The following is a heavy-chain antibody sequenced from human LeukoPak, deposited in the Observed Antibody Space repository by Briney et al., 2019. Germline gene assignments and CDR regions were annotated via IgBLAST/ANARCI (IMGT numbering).Heavy chain of an antibody. Sequence: GASVKVPCKASGYTFTSYYMHWVRQAPGQGLEWMGIINPSGGSTSYAQKFQGRVTMTRDTSTSTVYMELSSLRSEDTAVYYCARDDGYYGSGSYSPVFWGQGTMVTVSS. CDR2: INPSGGST. D-gene: IGHD3-10*01. V-gene: IGHV1-46*01. J-gene: IGHJ3*01. CDR3: ARDDGYYGSGSYSPVF. CDR1: GYTFTSYY.